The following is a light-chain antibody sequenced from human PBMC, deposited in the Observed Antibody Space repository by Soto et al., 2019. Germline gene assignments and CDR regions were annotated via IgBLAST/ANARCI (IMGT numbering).Light chain of an antibody. CDR1: QSISGN. J-gene: IGKJ4*01. Sequence: EIVLAQSPATLSLSPGERATLSCRASQSISGNLAWYQKKPGQPPRLLIYDASNRATDIPTRFSGGGSGTDFTLTITSLAPEDFAIYFCQQRNSWPLTFVGGTKVEIK. V-gene: IGKV3-11*01. CDR2: DAS. CDR3: QQRNSWPLT.